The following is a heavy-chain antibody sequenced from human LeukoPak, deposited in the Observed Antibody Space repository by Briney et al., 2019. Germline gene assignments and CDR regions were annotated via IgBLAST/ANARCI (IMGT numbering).Heavy chain of an antibody. V-gene: IGHV4-59*12. Sequence: SETLSLTCTVSGGSISSYYWSWIRQPPGKGLEWIGYIYYSGSTNYNPSLKSRVTISVDTSKNQFSLKLSSVTAADTAVYYCARDLGGDYGWFDPWGQGTLVTVSS. CDR2: IYYSGST. D-gene: IGHD4-17*01. CDR1: GGSISSYY. CDR3: ARDLGGDYGWFDP. J-gene: IGHJ5*02.